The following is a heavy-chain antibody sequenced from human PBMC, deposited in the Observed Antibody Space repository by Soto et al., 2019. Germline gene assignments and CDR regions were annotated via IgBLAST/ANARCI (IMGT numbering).Heavy chain of an antibody. V-gene: IGHV4-31*03. CDR1: GGSISSGGDY. CDR3: ATSPTRAAAPDADWFEP. CDR2: IYYTGST. D-gene: IGHD6-13*01. J-gene: IGHJ5*02. Sequence: PSETLSLTCTVSGGSISSGGDYWNWIRQHPGKGLEWIGYIYYTGSTYYNPSLKSRVTISLDTSKNQFFLNLYSVTAADTAVYYCATSPTRAAAPDADWFEPWGQGKLVTVSS.